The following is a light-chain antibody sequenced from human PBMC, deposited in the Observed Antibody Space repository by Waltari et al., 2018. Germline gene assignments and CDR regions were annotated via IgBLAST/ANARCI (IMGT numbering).Light chain of an antibody. Sequence: QSALTQPASVSGSPGQSITISCTGTRSAVGGSNYVSWYQQHPGKAPKLMIYDVSKRPSGVSNRFSGSKSGNTASLTISGLQAEDEADYYCCSYAGSVVFGGGTKLTVL. CDR3: CSYAGSVV. V-gene: IGLV2-23*02. CDR1: RSAVGGSNY. J-gene: IGLJ2*01. CDR2: DVS.